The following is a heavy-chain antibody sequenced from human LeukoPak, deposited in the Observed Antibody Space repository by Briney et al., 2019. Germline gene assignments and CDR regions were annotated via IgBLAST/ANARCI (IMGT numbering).Heavy chain of an antibody. V-gene: IGHV3-21*01. CDR1: GFTFSSYS. Sequence: GGSLRLSCAASGFTFSSYSMNWVCQAPGKGLEWVSSISMSSSYIYYADSVRGRFTVSRDNAKNSLYLQMNSLRAEDTAVYYCATDILTGYRNFDYWGRGTLVTVSS. CDR3: ATDILTGYRNFDY. J-gene: IGHJ4*02. CDR2: ISMSSSYI. D-gene: IGHD3-9*01.